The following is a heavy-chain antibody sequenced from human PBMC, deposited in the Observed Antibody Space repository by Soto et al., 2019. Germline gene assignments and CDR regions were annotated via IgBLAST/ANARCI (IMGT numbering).Heavy chain of an antibody. CDR3: ARDLGVDTGGCFDY. CDR2: ISYDGSNK. Sequence: QVQLVESGGGVVQPGRSLRLSCAASGFTFSSYAMHWVRQAPGKGLEWVAVISYDGSNKYYADSVKGRFTISRDNSKNTLYLQMNSLRAEDTAVYYCARDLGVDTGGCFDYWGQGTLVTVSS. J-gene: IGHJ4*02. D-gene: IGHD5-18*01. CDR1: GFTFSSYA. V-gene: IGHV3-30-3*01.